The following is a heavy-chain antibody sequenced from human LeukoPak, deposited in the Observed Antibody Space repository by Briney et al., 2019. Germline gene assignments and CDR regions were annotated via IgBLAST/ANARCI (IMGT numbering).Heavy chain of an antibody. CDR2: ISGSGSST. J-gene: IGHJ4*02. D-gene: IGHD3-3*02. V-gene: IGHV3-23*01. Sequence: GALGLSCAASGFTFSNYAMSWVRQAPQKGVEWVSAISGSGSSTDYADSVKGRFSISRDNAKNTQYRQMNSMRAEDTGVYYCAKVRGIRWGQGTLVTVSS. CDR3: AKVRGIR. CDR1: GFTFSNYA.